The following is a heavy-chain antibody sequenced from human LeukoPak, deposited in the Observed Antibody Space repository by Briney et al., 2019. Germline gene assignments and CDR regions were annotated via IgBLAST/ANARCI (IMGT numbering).Heavy chain of an antibody. CDR2: INPNSGGT. Sequence: ASVKVSCKTSGYTFTAHYMHWVRQAPGQGLEWMGWINPNSGGTKYAQNFQGRVTMTRDTSIRTFYMELSRLRSDDTAVYYCARDYYDNSGFGAFDIWARGQWSPSLQ. D-gene: IGHD3-22*01. CDR1: GYTFTAHY. V-gene: IGHV1-2*02. CDR3: ARDYYDNSGFGAFDI. J-gene: IGHJ3*02.